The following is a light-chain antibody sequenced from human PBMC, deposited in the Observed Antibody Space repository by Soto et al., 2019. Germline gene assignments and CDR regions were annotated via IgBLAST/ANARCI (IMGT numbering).Light chain of an antibody. CDR1: QRVSSY. CDR2: DAS. Sequence: DIVLTQSPATVSLSPGERVTISCRASQRVSSYLAWYQQKPGQAPRLLIYDASNRATGIPARFSGSGSGTDFTLTISSLEPEDFAVYYCQQRSNLPLTFGGRTKVEIK. J-gene: IGKJ4*01. V-gene: IGKV3-11*01. CDR3: QQRSNLPLT.